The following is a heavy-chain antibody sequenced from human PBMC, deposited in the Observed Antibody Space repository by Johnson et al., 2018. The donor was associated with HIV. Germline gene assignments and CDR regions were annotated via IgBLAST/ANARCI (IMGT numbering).Heavy chain of an antibody. D-gene: IGHD3-16*01. CDR3: ARGRLGDPFPGAFDI. V-gene: IGHV3-20*03. J-gene: IGHJ3*02. Sequence: GMSWVRQAPGKGLEWVSGINWNGGSTGYADSVKGRFTISRDNAKNSLYLQMNSLRAEDTALYYCARGRLGDPFPGAFDIWGQGTMVTVSS. CDR2: INWNGGST. CDR1: G.